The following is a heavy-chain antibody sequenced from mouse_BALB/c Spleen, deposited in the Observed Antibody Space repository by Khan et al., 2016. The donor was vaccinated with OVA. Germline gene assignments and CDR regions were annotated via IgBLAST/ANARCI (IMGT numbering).Heavy chain of an antibody. V-gene: IGHV1-20*02. Sequence: VRLQQSGPELVKPGASVKISCKASGYSFTGYFMNWVMQSHGKSLEWIGRINPHIGETFYNQKFKDKATLTVDESSTTAHMELRSLSSEDSAVYYCARKNGRDFDYWGQGTTLTVSS. D-gene: IGHD1-1*01. CDR1: GYSFTGYF. CDR3: ARKNGRDFDY. J-gene: IGHJ2*01. CDR2: INPHIGET.